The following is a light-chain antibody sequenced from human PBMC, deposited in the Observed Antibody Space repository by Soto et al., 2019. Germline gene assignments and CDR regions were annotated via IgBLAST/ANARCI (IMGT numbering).Light chain of an antibody. Sequence: EIVLTQSPGTLSLSPGERATLSCRASQSFNSIYLAWYQQKPGQAPRLLIYGASSRATGIPDRFSASGSGSDFTLTISRLEPDDFAVYYCHQYDSLPLTFGGGTKVDIK. J-gene: IGKJ4*01. V-gene: IGKV3-20*01. CDR2: GAS. CDR1: QSFNSIY. CDR3: HQYDSLPLT.